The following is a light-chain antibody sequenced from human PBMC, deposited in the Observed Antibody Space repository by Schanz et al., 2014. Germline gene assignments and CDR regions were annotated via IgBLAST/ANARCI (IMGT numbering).Light chain of an antibody. CDR2: DVS. V-gene: IGLV2-14*01. CDR1: SSDVGGYNY. CDR3: SSYSSSSTWV. Sequence: QSALTQPASVSGSPGQSITISCTGTSSDVGGYNYVSWYQQHPGKAPKLMIYDVSNRPSGVSNRFSGSKSGNTASLTISGXXXEDEADYYCSSYSSSSTWVFGGGTKLPVL. J-gene: IGLJ3*02.